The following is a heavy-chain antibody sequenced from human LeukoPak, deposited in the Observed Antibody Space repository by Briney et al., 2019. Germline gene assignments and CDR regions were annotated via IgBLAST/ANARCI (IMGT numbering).Heavy chain of an antibody. CDR3: ARRSIMQDQLLENYGMDV. Sequence: SLTCXVSVGSFSGYYWTWIRQPPGKGLEWIGDINHSGSTSYNPSLKSRGTLSVDQSKNQLSLTLSSVTAADTALYYCARRSIMQDQLLENYGMDVWGXXXXXXXSS. D-gene: IGHD2-2*01. CDR1: VGSFSGYY. V-gene: IGHV4-34*01. J-gene: IGHJ6*04. CDR2: INHSGST.